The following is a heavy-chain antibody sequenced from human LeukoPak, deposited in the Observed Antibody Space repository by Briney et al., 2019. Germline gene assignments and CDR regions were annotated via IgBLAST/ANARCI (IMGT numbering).Heavy chain of an antibody. CDR1: GGSFSGYY. D-gene: IGHD3-10*01. CDR3: ARHTYYYGSGSYYIDY. V-gene: IGHV4-34*01. J-gene: IGHJ4*02. CDR2: INDSGST. Sequence: SETLSLTCAVYGGSFSGYYWSWIRQPPGKGLEWIGEINDSGSTNYNPSLKSRVTISVDTSKNQFSLKLSSVTAADTAVYYCARHTYYYGSGSYYIDYWGQGTLVTVSS.